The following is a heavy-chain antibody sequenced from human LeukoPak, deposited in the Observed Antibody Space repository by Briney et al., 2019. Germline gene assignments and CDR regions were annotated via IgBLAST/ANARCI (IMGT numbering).Heavy chain of an antibody. V-gene: IGHV3-30*02. CDR1: GFTFSSYG. J-gene: IGHJ4*02. D-gene: IGHD3-3*01. CDR2: IRYDGSNK. Sequence: GGSLRLSCAASGFTFSSYGMHWVRQAPGKGLEWVAFIRYDGSNKYYADSVKGRFTISRDKSKNTLYLQMNSLRAEDTAIYYCAKHYDFWSGSSRPSYFDYWGQGTLVTVSS. CDR3: AKHYDFWSGSSRPSYFDY.